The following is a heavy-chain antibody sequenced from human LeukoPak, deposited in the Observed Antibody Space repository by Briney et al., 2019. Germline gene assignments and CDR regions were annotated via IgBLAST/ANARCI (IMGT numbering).Heavy chain of an antibody. CDR3: ARAERNAGVFDY. Sequence: PGGSLRLSCVASGFTFSRYAMHWVRRAPGKGLDWVTFILYDGTNKYYADSVKGRFTISRDNSRNTLFLQVNSLRAEDTAVYYCARAERNAGVFDYWGQGTPVTVSS. V-gene: IGHV3-30-3*01. J-gene: IGHJ4*02. CDR2: ILYDGTNK. D-gene: IGHD3-3*01. CDR1: GFTFSRYA.